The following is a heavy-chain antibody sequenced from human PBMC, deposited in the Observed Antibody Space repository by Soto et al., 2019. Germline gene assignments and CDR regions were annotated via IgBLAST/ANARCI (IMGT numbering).Heavy chain of an antibody. J-gene: IGHJ4*02. CDR1: GGSISSGGYY. Sequence: PSETLSLTCTVSGGSISSGGYYWSWIRQHPGKGLEWIGYIYYSGSTYYNPSLKSRVTMSVDTSKNQFSLKLSSVTAADTAVYYCARSRNLGEYYYDSSGYYHFDYWGQGTLVT. D-gene: IGHD3-22*01. CDR2: IYYSGST. CDR3: ARSRNLGEYYYDSSGYYHFDY. V-gene: IGHV4-31*03.